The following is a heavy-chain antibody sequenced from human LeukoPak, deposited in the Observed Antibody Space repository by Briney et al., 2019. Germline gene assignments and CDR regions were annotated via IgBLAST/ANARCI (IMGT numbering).Heavy chain of an antibody. J-gene: IGHJ6*03. Sequence: GASVKVSCKASGYTFTGYYMHWVRQAPGQGLEWMGWINPNSGGTNYAQKFQGRVTMTRDTSISTAYMELSRLRSDDTAVYYCARDMVRGVRYYYYMDVWGKGTTVTISS. D-gene: IGHD3-10*01. CDR2: INPNSGGT. CDR3: ARDMVRGVRYYYYMDV. CDR1: GYTFTGYY. V-gene: IGHV1-2*02.